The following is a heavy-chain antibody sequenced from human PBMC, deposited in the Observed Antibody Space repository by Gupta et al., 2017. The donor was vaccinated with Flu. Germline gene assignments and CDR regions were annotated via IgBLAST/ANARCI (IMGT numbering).Heavy chain of an antibody. D-gene: IGHD2-15*01. CDR2: INHGGYS. Sequence: PGRGVEWIGEINHGGYSNYNPSLKSRVTISVDTSKNLCSLKLSSVTAADTAVYYCARGGRAYCSAGSCYDLDQWGQGTRVTVSS. V-gene: IGHV4-34*01. CDR3: ARGGRAYCSAGSCYDLDQ. J-gene: IGHJ4*02.